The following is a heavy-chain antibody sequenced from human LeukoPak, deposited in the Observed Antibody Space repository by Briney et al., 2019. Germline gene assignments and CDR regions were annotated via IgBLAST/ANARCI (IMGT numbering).Heavy chain of an antibody. CDR2: ISYDGSNK. CDR1: GFTFSSYG. CDR3: AKAGGYYYDSSGYCDY. V-gene: IGHV3-30*18. Sequence: GGSLRLSCAASGFTFSSYGMHWVRQAPGKGLEWVAVISYDGSNKYYADSVKGRFTISRDNSKNTLYLQMNSLRAEDTAVYYCAKAGGYYYDSSGYCDYWGQGTLVTVSS. J-gene: IGHJ4*02. D-gene: IGHD3-22*01.